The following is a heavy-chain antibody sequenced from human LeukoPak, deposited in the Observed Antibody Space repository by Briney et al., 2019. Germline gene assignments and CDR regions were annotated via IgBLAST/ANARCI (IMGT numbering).Heavy chain of an antibody. J-gene: IGHJ4*02. Sequence: GGSLRLSCAASGFTFSSYDIHWVRQATGKGLEWVSGIGTAGEIYYPGSVKGRFTISRKNAKNSLYLQMNSLRSDDAAVYYCARGVRIAVAGYIDCWGQGTLVTVSS. CDR3: ARGVRIAVAGYIDC. CDR2: IGTAGEI. CDR1: GFTFSSYD. V-gene: IGHV3-13*01. D-gene: IGHD6-19*01.